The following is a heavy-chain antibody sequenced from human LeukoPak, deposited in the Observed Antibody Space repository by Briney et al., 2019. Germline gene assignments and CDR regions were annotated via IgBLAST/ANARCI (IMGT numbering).Heavy chain of an antibody. J-gene: IGHJ3*02. Sequence: GGSLRLSCAASGFTFSNYAMSWVRQAPGKGLEWVSGLSSSGGTTYYADSVKGRFTISRDNSKSMMYLGMNSLRAEDTAVYYCAKRALIGDCYAAFDIWGQGTMVTVSS. CDR2: LSSSGGTT. D-gene: IGHD2-21*02. V-gene: IGHV3-23*01. CDR3: AKRALIGDCYAAFDI. CDR1: GFTFSNYA.